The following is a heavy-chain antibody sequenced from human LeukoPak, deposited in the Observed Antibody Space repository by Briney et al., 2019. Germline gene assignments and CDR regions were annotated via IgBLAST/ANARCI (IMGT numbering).Heavy chain of an antibody. CDR1: GGTFSSYA. CDR3: ARSVDYYDSSGYLYFDY. CDR2: IIPIFGIA. Sequence: ASVKVSCKASGGTFSSYAISWVRQAPGQGLEWMGRIIPIFGIANYARKFQGRVTITADKSTSTAYMELSSLRSEDTAVYYCARSVDYYDSSGYLYFDYWGQGTLVTVSS. V-gene: IGHV1-69*04. D-gene: IGHD3-22*01. J-gene: IGHJ4*02.